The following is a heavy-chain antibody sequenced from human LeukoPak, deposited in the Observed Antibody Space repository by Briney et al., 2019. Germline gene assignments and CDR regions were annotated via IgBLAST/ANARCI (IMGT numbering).Heavy chain of an antibody. V-gene: IGHV1-24*01. CDR1: GYTLTELS. Sequence: ASVKVSCKVSGYTLTELSMHWVRQAPGKGLEWMGGFDPEDGETIYAQRFQGRVTMTEDTSTDTAYMELSSLRSEDTAVYYCATPYGGNGLFDYWGQGTLVTVSS. CDR2: FDPEDGET. D-gene: IGHD4-23*01. CDR3: ATPYGGNGLFDY. J-gene: IGHJ4*02.